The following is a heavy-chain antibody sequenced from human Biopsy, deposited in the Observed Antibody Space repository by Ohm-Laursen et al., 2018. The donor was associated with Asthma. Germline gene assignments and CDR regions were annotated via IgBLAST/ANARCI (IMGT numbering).Heavy chain of an antibody. CDR3: ARPSPNRDILYYYYHMDV. CDR2: ISYDGGNK. V-gene: IGHV3-30*03. Sequence: SLRLSCAASGFTFSIYDIHWVRQAPGKGLEWVAVISYDGGNKFYGDSVKGRFTLSRDNSRNTLYLQMNSLRVEDTAIYYCARPSPNRDILYYYYHMDVWGQGTTVIVSS. D-gene: IGHD3-3*02. CDR1: GFTFSIYD. J-gene: IGHJ6*02.